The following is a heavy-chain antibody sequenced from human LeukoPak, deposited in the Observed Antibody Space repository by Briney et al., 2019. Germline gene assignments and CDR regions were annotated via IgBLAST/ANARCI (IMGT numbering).Heavy chain of an antibody. CDR2: ISYDGSNK. V-gene: IGHV3-30-3*01. Sequence: PGGSLRLSCAASGFTLSSYAMHWVRQAPGKGLEWVAVISYDGSNKYYADSVKGRFTISRDNSKNTLYLQMNSLRAEDTAVYYCARGAAFYYDSSGYSSEYFQHWGQGNLVTVSS. J-gene: IGHJ1*01. D-gene: IGHD3-22*01. CDR3: ARGAAFYYDSSGYSSEYFQH. CDR1: GFTLSSYA.